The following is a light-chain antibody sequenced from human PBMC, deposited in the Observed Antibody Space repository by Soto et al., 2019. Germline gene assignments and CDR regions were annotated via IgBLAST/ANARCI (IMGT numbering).Light chain of an antibody. V-gene: IGLV2-14*01. Sequence: QSALTLPASVSGSPGQSITISCTGTSSDVGGYNYVSWYQQHTGKAPKLMIYDVSNRPSGVSNRFSGSKSGNTASLTISGLQAEDESDYYCSTYTSSRTLYVFGTGTKLTV. J-gene: IGLJ1*01. CDR2: DVS. CDR1: SSDVGGYNY. CDR3: STYTSSRTLYV.